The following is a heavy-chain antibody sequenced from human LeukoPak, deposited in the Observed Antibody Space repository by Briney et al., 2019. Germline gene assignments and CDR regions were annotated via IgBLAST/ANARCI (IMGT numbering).Heavy chain of an antibody. V-gene: IGHV4-39*01. CDR3: ARRDLEMDYYDSSGLADFDY. D-gene: IGHD3-22*01. CDR1: GGSISSSSYY. J-gene: IGHJ4*02. Sequence: SETLSLTCTVSGGSISSSSYYWGWIRQPPGKGLEWIGSIYYSGSTYYNPSLKSRVTISVDTSKNQFSLKLSSVTAADTAVYYCARRDLEMDYYDSSGLADFDYWGQGTLVTVSS. CDR2: IYYSGST.